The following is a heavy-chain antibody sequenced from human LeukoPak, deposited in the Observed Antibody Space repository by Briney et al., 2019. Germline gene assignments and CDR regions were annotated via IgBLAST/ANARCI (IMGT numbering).Heavy chain of an antibody. Sequence: ASVKVSCKASGYTFTGYYMHWVRQAPGQGLEWMGWINPNSGGTNYAQKFQGRVTMTRDTSISTAYMELSRLRPDDTAVYYCARKPAMALYYFDYWGQGTLVTVSS. CDR3: ARKPAMALYYFDY. CDR2: INPNSGGT. D-gene: IGHD5-18*01. V-gene: IGHV1-2*02. CDR1: GYTFTGYY. J-gene: IGHJ4*02.